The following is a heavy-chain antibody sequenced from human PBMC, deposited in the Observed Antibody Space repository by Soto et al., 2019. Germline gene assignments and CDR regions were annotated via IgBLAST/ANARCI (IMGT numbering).Heavy chain of an antibody. V-gene: IGHV4-39*07. CDR2: LYHSGST. Sequence: SETLSLTCTVSGGSISSSSYYWGWIRQPPGKGLEWIGSLYHSGSTNYNPSLKSRVTISVDTSKNQFSLKLSSVTAADTAVYYCARTVTWFDPWGQGTLVTVSS. CDR3: ARTVTWFDP. D-gene: IGHD4-4*01. CDR1: GGSISSSSYY. J-gene: IGHJ5*02.